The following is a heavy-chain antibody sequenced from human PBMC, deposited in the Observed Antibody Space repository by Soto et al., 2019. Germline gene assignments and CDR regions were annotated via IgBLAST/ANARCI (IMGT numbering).Heavy chain of an antibody. D-gene: IGHD3-3*01. CDR1: GFSLTTSVVG. Sequence: QITLNESGPPVVNPAETLTLTCTFSGFSLTTSVVGVGWIRQSPGKAPEWLALIYWDDDKRYSASLNSRLTITKDTSKNQVVLTMASVDPADTATYYCAHRILRTVFGLVTTTAIYFDFWGQGTPVVVSS. V-gene: IGHV2-5*02. CDR3: AHRILRTVFGLVTTTAIYFDF. J-gene: IGHJ4*02. CDR2: IYWDDDK.